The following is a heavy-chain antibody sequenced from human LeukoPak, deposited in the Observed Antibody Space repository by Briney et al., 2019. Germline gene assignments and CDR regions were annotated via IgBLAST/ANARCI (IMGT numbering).Heavy chain of an antibody. CDR3: ARDYTVPGRGISFDY. Sequence: GGSLRLSCAASGFTFSTYGMHWVRQAPGKGLEWVAFIRYDGSNTYYADSVKGRFTISRDNAKNSLYLQMNSLRAEDTAVYYCARDYTVPGRGISFDYWGQGTLVTVSS. D-gene: IGHD4-11*01. CDR1: GFTFSTYG. CDR2: IRYDGSNT. V-gene: IGHV3-30*02. J-gene: IGHJ4*02.